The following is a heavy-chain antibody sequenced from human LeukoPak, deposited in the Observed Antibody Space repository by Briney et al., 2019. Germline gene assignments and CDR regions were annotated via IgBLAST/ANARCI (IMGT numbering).Heavy chain of an antibody. D-gene: IGHD3-10*01. V-gene: IGHV1-18*01. J-gene: IGHJ5*02. Sequence: EGMGWISAYNGNTNYAQKLQGRVTMTTDTSTSTAYMELRSLRSDDTAVYYCARINMENWFDPWGQGTLVTVSS. CDR3: ARINMENWFDP. CDR2: ISAYNGNT.